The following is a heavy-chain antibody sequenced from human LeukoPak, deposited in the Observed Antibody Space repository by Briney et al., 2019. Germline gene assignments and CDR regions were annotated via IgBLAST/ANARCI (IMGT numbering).Heavy chain of an antibody. V-gene: IGHV5-51*01. CDR1: GYRFTSHW. D-gene: IGHD3-10*01. J-gene: IGHJ5*02. Sequence: TGESLKISCKGSGYRFTSHWIGWVRQMPGKGLEWIGIINPGDSDTRYSPSFQGQVTISVDKSISTAYLQWSSLKASDTAIYYCAGVGLLRGVDWFDPWGQGTLVTVSS. CDR3: AGVGLLRGVDWFDP. CDR2: INPGDSDT.